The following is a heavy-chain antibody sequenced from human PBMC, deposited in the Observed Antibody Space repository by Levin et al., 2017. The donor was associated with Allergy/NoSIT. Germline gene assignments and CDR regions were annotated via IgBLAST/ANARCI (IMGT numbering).Heavy chain of an antibody. D-gene: IGHD2-21*02. Sequence: GGSLRLSCAASGFTFSSYAMHWVRQAPGKGLEWVAVISYDGSNKYYADSVKGRFTISRDNSKNTLYLQMNSLRAEDTAVYYCARGGAVVVTAPFQHWGQGTLVTVSS. CDR1: GFTFSSYA. CDR2: ISYDGSNK. J-gene: IGHJ1*01. CDR3: ARGGAVVVTAPFQH. V-gene: IGHV3-30-3*01.